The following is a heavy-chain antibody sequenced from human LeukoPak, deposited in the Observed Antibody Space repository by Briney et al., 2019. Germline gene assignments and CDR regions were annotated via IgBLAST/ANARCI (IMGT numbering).Heavy chain of an antibody. V-gene: IGHV5-51*01. CDR3: ARQAGYSYGSNWFDP. CDR1: GYSFTSYW. CDR2: IYPGDSDT. J-gene: IGHJ5*02. D-gene: IGHD5-18*01. Sequence: GESLKISCKVSGYSFTSYWIGWARPMPGKGLEWMGIIYPGDSDTRYSPSFQGPVTISADKSISTAYLQWSSLKASDTAMYYCARQAGYSYGSNWFDPWGQGTLVTVSS.